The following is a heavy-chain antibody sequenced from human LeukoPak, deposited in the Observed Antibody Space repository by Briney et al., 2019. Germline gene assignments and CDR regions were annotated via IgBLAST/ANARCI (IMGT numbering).Heavy chain of an antibody. D-gene: IGHD2-2*01. CDR2: ISGSGGST. CDR3: VKEGKDIVVVPAAMANYYYYYMDV. Sequence: GGSLRLSWAASGITFSSYAMSWVRQAPTKGLEWVSGISGSGGSTYYADSVKGRFTISRDNSKNTLYLQMNSLRAEDTAVYYCVKEGKDIVVVPAAMANYYYYYMDVWGKGTTVTISS. CDR1: GITFSSYA. V-gene: IGHV3-23*01. J-gene: IGHJ6*03.